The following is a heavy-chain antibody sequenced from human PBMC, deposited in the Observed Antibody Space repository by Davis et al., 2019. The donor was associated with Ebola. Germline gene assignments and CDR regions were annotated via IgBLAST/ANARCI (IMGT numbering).Heavy chain of an antibody. D-gene: IGHD3-16*02. CDR1: GGSISSGGYS. Sequence: LRLSCAVSGGSISSGGYSWSWIRQPPGKGLEWIGYIYHSGSTYYNPSLKSRVTISVDRSKNQFSLKLTSVTAADTAVYYCARQNGVGLGELSFFDYWGQGTLVTVSS. J-gene: IGHJ4*02. V-gene: IGHV4-30-2*01. CDR3: ARQNGVGLGELSFFDY. CDR2: IYHSGST.